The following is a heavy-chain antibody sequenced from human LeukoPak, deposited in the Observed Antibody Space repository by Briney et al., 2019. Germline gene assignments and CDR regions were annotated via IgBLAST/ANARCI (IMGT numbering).Heavy chain of an antibody. Sequence: PGRSLRLSCTASGFTLGDYAMSWVRQAPGKGLEWVGFIRSKAYGGTTEYAASVKGRFTISRDDSKSIAYLQMNSLKTEDTAVYYCTRVRFLEWLLHYYGMDVWGQGTTVTVSS. CDR2: IRSKAYGGTT. CDR1: GFTLGDYA. D-gene: IGHD3-3*01. CDR3: TRVRFLEWLLHYYGMDV. J-gene: IGHJ6*02. V-gene: IGHV3-49*04.